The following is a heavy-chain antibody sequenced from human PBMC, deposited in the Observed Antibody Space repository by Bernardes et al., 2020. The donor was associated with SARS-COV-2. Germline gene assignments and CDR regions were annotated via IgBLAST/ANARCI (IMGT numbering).Heavy chain of an antibody. CDR3: ARANTIFGVVPFDY. D-gene: IGHD3-3*01. Sequence: SETLSLTCTVSGVSISQYYWNWIRQPPGKGLEWIGYIYSSGTTNYNPSLKSRVSISIDTSKNQFSLKLSSVTAADTAVYYCARANTIFGVVPFDYWGQGTLVTVSS. J-gene: IGHJ4*02. CDR1: GVSISQYY. V-gene: IGHV4-59*01. CDR2: IYSSGTT.